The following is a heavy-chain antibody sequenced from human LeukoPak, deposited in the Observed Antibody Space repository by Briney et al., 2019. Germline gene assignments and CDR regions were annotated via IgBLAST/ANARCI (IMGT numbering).Heavy chain of an antibody. J-gene: IGHJ4*02. Sequence: GGSLRLSCAASGFTCSSYWMYWVRQAPGKGLEWVANIKQDGSEKHYVDSVKGRFTISRDNAKNSMFLQMSSLRAEDTAVYYCARAYIGSFDYWGQGTLVTVSS. CDR2: IKQDGSEK. D-gene: IGHD5/OR15-5a*01. V-gene: IGHV3-7*05. CDR1: GFTCSSYW. CDR3: ARAYIGSFDY.